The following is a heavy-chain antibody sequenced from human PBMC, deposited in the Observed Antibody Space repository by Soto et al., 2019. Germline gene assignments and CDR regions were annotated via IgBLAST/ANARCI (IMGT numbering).Heavy chain of an antibody. CDR1: GFTFKTYS. V-gene: IGHV3-21*01. CDR2: ISSSSSYI. Sequence: GGSLRLSCAASGFTFKTYSMNWVRQAPGKGLEWVSSISSSSSYIYYADSVKGRFTISRDNAKNSLYLQMNSLRAEDTAVYYCALVFVDTIYYYMDVWGKVNTVTVSS. D-gene: IGHD5-12*01. J-gene: IGHJ6*03. CDR3: ALVFVDTIYYYMDV.